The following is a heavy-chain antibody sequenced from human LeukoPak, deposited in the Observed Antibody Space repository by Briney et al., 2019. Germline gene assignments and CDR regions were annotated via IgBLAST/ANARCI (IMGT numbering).Heavy chain of an antibody. V-gene: IGHV3-9*01. CDR3: ARGSLYCGGDCYLNY. D-gene: IGHD2-21*02. CDR2: ISWNSGSI. CDR1: GFTFDDYA. Sequence: PGRSLRLSCAASGFTFDDYAMHWVRQAPGKGLEWVSGISWNSGSIGYADSVKGRFTISRDNAKNSLYLQMNSLRAEDTAVYYCARGSLYCGGDCYLNYWGQGTLVTVSS. J-gene: IGHJ4*02.